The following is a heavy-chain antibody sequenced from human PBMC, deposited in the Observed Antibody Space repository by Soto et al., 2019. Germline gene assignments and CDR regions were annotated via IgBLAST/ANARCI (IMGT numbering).Heavy chain of an antibody. CDR2: ISGNGDNR. Sequence: EVQLLDSGGGLVQPGGSLRLSCAASGFTFNNYAMTWVRQAPGKGLEWLSTISGNGDNRFYADCVKGRSTISRDNSKNTLYLEINSLRAEDTAVYYCAKIRGPSYGNWHFDLWGRGTLVTVSS. D-gene: IGHD3-10*01. J-gene: IGHJ2*01. CDR1: GFTFNNYA. V-gene: IGHV3-23*01. CDR3: AKIRGPSYGNWHFDL.